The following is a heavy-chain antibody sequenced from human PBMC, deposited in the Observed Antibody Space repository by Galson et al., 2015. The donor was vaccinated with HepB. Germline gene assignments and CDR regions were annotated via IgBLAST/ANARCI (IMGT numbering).Heavy chain of an antibody. J-gene: IGHJ4*02. CDR1: GFTFSGHW. V-gene: IGHV3-74*01. CDR2: INSDGSSS. D-gene: IGHD1-1*01. CDR3: ARGRPGTFTVLGN. Sequence: SLRLSCAASGFTFSGHWMHWVRQAPGKELIWVSRINSDGSSSSYGDYVKGRFTISRDDAKNTLYLQLNSLRAEDTAIYYCARGRPGTFTVLGNWGQGTLVTVSS.